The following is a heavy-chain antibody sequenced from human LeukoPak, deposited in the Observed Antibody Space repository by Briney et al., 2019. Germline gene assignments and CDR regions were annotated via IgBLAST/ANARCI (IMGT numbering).Heavy chain of an antibody. J-gene: IGHJ4*02. CDR3: AKTAVVITFRFDD. V-gene: IGHV3-23*01. CDR2: ISDSGGST. Sequence: GGSLRLSCAASGFMFSSYAMSWVRQAPGKGLEWVSGISDSGGSTYSADSVKGRFTISRDNSKNTLYLQMNSLRADDTAVYYCAKTAVVITFRFDDWGQGALVTVSS. CDR1: GFMFSSYA. D-gene: IGHD4/OR15-4a*01.